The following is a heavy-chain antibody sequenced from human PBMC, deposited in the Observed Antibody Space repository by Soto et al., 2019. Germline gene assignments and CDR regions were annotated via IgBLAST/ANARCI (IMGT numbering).Heavy chain of an antibody. V-gene: IGHV3-74*01. CDR3: ARDLVNRFPFRYYYYGMDV. CDR1: GFTFSSYW. J-gene: IGHJ6*02. CDR2: INSDGSST. Sequence: PGGSMRLSCAASGFTFSSYWMHWVRQAPGKGLVWVSRINSDGSSTSYADSVKGRFTISRDNAKNTLYLQMNSLRAEDTAVYYCARDLVNRFPFRYYYYGMDVWGQGTTVTVSS. D-gene: IGHD2-15*01.